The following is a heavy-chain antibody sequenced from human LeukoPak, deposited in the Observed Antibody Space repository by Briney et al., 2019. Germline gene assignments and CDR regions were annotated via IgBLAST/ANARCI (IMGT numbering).Heavy chain of an antibody. V-gene: IGHV4-31*03. J-gene: IGHJ6*03. CDR3: ARVPMGASYYYMDV. CDR1: GASITRGGYY. D-gene: IGHD1-26*01. Sequence: SETLSLTCTVSGASITRGGYYWSWVRQHPGKGPEWIGHSYHSGSTYYNASLRSRLTISVDTSKNQFSLNLSSLTAADAAVYYCARVPMGASYYYMDVWGKGTTVTVSS. CDR2: SYHSGST.